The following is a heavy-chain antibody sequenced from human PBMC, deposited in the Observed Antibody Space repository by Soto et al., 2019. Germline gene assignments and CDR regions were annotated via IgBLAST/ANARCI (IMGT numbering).Heavy chain of an antibody. Sequence: SETLSLTCTVSGGSVSSGDYYWSWIRQPPGKGLEWIGYICYSGSTYYNPSLKSRVTISVDTSKNQFSLKLSSVTAADTAVYYCAREIRITMIVVGKGYAFDIWGQGTMVTVSS. J-gene: IGHJ3*02. D-gene: IGHD3-22*01. CDR1: GGSVSSGDYY. CDR2: ICYSGST. V-gene: IGHV4-30-4*01. CDR3: AREIRITMIVVGKGYAFDI.